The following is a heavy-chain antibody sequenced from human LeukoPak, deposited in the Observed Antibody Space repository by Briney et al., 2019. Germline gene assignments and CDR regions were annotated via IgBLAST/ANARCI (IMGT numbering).Heavy chain of an antibody. D-gene: IGHD6-13*01. Sequence: PSETLSLTCAVYGGSFSGYYWSWIRQPPGKGLEWIGEINHSGSTNYNPSLKGRVTISVDTSKNQFSLKLSSVTAADTAVYYCARRKPRPYSSSWPYYFDYWGQGTLVTVSS. V-gene: IGHV4-34*01. CDR2: INHSGST. CDR3: ARRKPRPYSSSWPYYFDY. J-gene: IGHJ4*02. CDR1: GGSFSGYY.